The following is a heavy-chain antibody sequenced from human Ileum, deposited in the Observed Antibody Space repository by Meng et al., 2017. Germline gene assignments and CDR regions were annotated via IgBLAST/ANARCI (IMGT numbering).Heavy chain of an antibody. D-gene: IGHD2-21*02. CDR1: GYIFSSYW. CDR3: ARMTVVSAWGHYSYGLDV. J-gene: IGHJ6*02. Sequence: GESLKISCKVSGYIFSSYWIAWVRQMPGKGLEWMGIIYPGDAETRYSPSFQGQVSISRDRSINTVFLQWSSLKASDTAIYYCARMTVVSAWGHYSYGLDVWGQGTTVTVSS. V-gene: IGHV5-51*01. CDR2: IYPGDAET.